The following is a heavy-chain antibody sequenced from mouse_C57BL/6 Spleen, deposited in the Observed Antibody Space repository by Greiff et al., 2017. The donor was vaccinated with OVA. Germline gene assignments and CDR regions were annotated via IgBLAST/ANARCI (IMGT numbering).Heavy chain of an antibody. CDR2: INPNNGGT. Sequence: VQLQQSGPELVKPGASVKMSCKASGYTFTDYNMHWVKQSHGKSLEWIGYINPNNGGTRYNQKFKGKATFTVNKAASTAYMELRGLTSEDSAVDYCAMEVRYYCDYWGQGTTRTVSS. D-gene: IGHD2-14*01. V-gene: IGHV1-22*01. CDR3: AMEVRYYCDY. CDR1: GYTFTDYN. J-gene: IGHJ2*01.